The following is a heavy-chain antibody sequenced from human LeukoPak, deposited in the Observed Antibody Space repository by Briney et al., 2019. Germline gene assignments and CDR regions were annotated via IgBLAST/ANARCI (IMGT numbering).Heavy chain of an antibody. J-gene: IGHJ4*02. CDR2: ISSSSSYI. V-gene: IGHV3-21*01. CDR1: GFTFSSYS. D-gene: IGHD2-2*01. CDR3: AREYDIVVVPAADYFDY. Sequence: GGSLRLSCAASGFTFSSYSMNWVRQAPGKGLGWVSSISSSSSYIYYADSVEGRFTISRDNAKNSLYLQMNSLRAEDTAVYYCAREYDIVVVPAADYFDYWGQGTLVTVSS.